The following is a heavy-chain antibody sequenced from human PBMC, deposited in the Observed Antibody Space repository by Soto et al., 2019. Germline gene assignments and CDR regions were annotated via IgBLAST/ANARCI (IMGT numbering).Heavy chain of an antibody. CDR1: GGSVSNKTYY. Sequence: SETLSLTCSVSGGSVSNKTYYWSWIRQPPGKRLEWIGYVYYSGTTNYNPSLKSRVTISVDTSKNQFSLKLSSVTAADTAVYYCARVGTPMVRGVALFDYWGQGTLVTVSS. CDR2: VYYSGTT. CDR3: ARVGTPMVRGVALFDY. V-gene: IGHV4-61*01. D-gene: IGHD3-10*01. J-gene: IGHJ4*02.